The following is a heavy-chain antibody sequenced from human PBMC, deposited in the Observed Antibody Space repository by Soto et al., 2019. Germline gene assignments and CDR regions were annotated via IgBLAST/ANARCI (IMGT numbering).Heavy chain of an antibody. J-gene: IGHJ6*02. D-gene: IGHD6-13*01. Sequence: GGSLSLSCAASGFTFSSYAMSWVRQAPGKGLEWVSAISGSGGSTYYADSVNGRFTISRDNSKNTLNLQMNSLRAEDTALYYCAKDTRSDQQQLSPYYYGMDVWGQGTTVTVSS. CDR2: ISGSGGST. V-gene: IGHV3-23*01. CDR3: AKDTRSDQQQLSPYYYGMDV. CDR1: GFTFSSYA.